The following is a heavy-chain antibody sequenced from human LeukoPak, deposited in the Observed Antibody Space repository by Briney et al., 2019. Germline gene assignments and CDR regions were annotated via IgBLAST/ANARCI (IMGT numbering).Heavy chain of an antibody. CDR2: IRYDGNNK. V-gene: IGHV3-30*02. J-gene: IGHJ6*03. Sequence: PGGSLRLSCAASGFTFSSYGIHWVRQAPGKGLEWVAFIRYDGNNKYYADSVKGRFTISRDNAKNSLYLQMNSLRAEDTAVYYCARANEKTGYSSSWKSSFYYYYYMDVWGKGTTVTISS. D-gene: IGHD6-13*01. CDR1: GFTFSSYG. CDR3: ARANEKTGYSSSWKSSFYYYYYMDV.